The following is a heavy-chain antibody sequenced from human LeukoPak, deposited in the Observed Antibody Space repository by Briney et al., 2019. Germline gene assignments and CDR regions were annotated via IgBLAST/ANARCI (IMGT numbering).Heavy chain of an antibody. D-gene: IGHD6-25*01. Sequence: SETLSLTCTVSGGSISSSSYYWGWIRQPPGKGLEWIGSIYYSGSTYYNPSLKSRVTISVDTSKNQFSLKLSSVTAADTAVYYCARDHRDSSGWPFQHWGQGTLVTVSS. CDR2: IYYSGST. CDR1: GGSISSSSYY. V-gene: IGHV4-39*07. CDR3: ARDHRDSSGWPFQH. J-gene: IGHJ1*01.